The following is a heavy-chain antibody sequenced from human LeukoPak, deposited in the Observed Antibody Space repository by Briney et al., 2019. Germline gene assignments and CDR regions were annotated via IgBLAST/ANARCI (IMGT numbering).Heavy chain of an antibody. CDR2: INPNSGGT. Sequence: EASVKVSCKASGYTFTGYYMHWVRQAPGQGLEWMGWINPNSGGTNYAQKFQGRVTMTRDTSISTAYMELSRLRSDDTAVYYCARAPFSGYYGDDAFDIWGQGTMVTVSS. V-gene: IGHV1-2*02. CDR1: GYTFTGYY. J-gene: IGHJ3*02. D-gene: IGHD3-22*01. CDR3: ARAPFSGYYGDDAFDI.